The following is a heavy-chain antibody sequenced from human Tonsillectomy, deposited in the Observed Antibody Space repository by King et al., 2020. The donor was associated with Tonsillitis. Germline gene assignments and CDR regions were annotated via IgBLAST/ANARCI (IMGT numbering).Heavy chain of an antibody. CDR1: GFTFSIYS. V-gene: IGHV3-30*04. Sequence: VQLVESGGGVVQPGRSLRLSCAASGFTFSIYSMHWVRQAPGKGLEWVAVISYDGSNKYYADSVKGRFTISRDSSKNKLYLQMHRLRAEETAVYYCAEGGYYDILTRSPNYYYYYGMDVWGQGTTVTVSS. D-gene: IGHD3-9*01. CDR2: ISYDGSNK. CDR3: AEGGYYDILTRSPNYYYYYGMDV. J-gene: IGHJ6*02.